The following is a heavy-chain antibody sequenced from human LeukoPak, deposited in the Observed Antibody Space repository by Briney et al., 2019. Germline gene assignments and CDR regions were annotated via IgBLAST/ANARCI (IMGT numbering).Heavy chain of an antibody. V-gene: IGHV3-21*05. J-gene: IGHJ4*02. CDR1: GFTSSIYS. D-gene: IGHD6-13*01. Sequence: NPGGSLSLSCALSGFTSSIYSMRGVRGAPGRGVGWVSFIGSSSGYIYYADAMKGRFTICRDNAKTSLYLQMNSLRAEDAAVYYCARGITAASGLFDYWGQGTLVTVSS. CDR3: ARGITAASGLFDY. CDR2: IGSSSGYI.